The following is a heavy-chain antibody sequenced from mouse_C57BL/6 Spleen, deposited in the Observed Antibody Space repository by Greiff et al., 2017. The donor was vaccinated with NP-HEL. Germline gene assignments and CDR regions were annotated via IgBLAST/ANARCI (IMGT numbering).Heavy chain of an antibody. V-gene: IGHV5-4*01. Sequence: EVKLMESGGGLVKPGGSLKLSCAASGFTFSSYAMSWVRQTPEKRLEWVATISDGGSYTYYPDNVKGRFTISRDNAKNNLYLQMSHLKSEDTAMYYCAREDYDEGAWFAYWGQGTLVTVSA. CDR3: AREDYDEGAWFAY. CDR2: ISDGGSYT. D-gene: IGHD2-4*01. CDR1: GFTFSSYA. J-gene: IGHJ3*01.